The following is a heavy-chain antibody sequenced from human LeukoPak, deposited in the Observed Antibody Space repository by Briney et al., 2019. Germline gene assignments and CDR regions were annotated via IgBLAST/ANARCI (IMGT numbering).Heavy chain of an antibody. CDR2: ISAYNGNT. CDR3: ARGVAVAGQPGHFDY. Sequence: ASVKVSCKASGYTFTSYGISWVRQAPGQGLEWMGWISAYNGNTNYAQKLQGRVTMTTDTSTSTAYMELRSLRSDDTAVYYCARGVAVAGQPGHFDYWAREPWSPSPQ. D-gene: IGHD6-19*01. J-gene: IGHJ4*02. CDR1: GYTFTSYG. V-gene: IGHV1-18*01.